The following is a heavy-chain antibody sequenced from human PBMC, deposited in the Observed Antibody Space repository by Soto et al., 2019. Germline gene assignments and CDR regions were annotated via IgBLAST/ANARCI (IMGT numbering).Heavy chain of an antibody. D-gene: IGHD3-3*01. CDR1: GFTFSSYS. J-gene: IGHJ5*02. CDR3: ARGSRFLEWLSLIRFDP. CDR2: ISSSSSNI. V-gene: IGHV3-48*01. Sequence: EVQLVESGGGLVQPGGSLRLSCAASGFTFSSYSMNWVRQAPWKGLEWVSYISSSSSNIYYADSVKGRFTISRDNAKNSLYLLMNSLRAEDTAVYYCARGSRFLEWLSLIRFDPWGQGTLVTVSS.